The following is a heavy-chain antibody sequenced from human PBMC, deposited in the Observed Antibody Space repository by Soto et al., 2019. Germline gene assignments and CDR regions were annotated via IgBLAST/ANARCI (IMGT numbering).Heavy chain of an antibody. D-gene: IGHD6-13*01. CDR2: IYHSGST. V-gene: IGHV4-30-2*01. Sequence: SEPLSLTCAVSGCPISSGGYSWSWIRQPPGKGLEWIGYIYHSGSTYYNPSLKSRVTISVDRSKNQFSLKLSSVTAADTAVYYCASSHAGAHITAAVHWGQGTLVT. CDR1: GCPISSGGYS. J-gene: IGHJ4*02. CDR3: ASSHAGAHITAAVH.